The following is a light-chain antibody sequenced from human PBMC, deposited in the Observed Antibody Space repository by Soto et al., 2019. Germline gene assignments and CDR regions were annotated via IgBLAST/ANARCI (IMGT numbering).Light chain of an antibody. Sequence: ENVLTQSPGTLFLSSGGRAPLSFRASQSVSNNYLAWYQQKPGQAPRLLIYGASNRATGIPARFRGSGSGTDFTLTISSLQSEDFAVYYCQQYNNWPRTFGQGTKVDI. CDR3: QQYNNWPRT. V-gene: IGKV3D-15*01. CDR2: GAS. J-gene: IGKJ1*01. CDR1: QSVSNN.